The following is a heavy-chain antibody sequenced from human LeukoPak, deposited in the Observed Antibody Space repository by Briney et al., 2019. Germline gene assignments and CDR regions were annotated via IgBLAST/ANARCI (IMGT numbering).Heavy chain of an antibody. CDR3: ARKYSYGEYYYYYYMDV. D-gene: IGHD5-18*01. V-gene: IGHV1-46*01. CDR2: INPSGGST. J-gene: IGHJ6*03. CDR1: GYTFTSYY. Sequence: ASVKVSCKASGYTFTSYYMHWVRQAPGQGLEWMGIINPSGGSTSYAQKFQGRVIMTRDMSTRTVYMELRSLRSDDTAVYYCARKYSYGEYYYYYYMDVWGKGTTVTVSS.